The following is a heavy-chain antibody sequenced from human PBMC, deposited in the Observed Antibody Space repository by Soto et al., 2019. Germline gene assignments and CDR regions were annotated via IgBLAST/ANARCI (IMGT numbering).Heavy chain of an antibody. J-gene: IGHJ4*02. V-gene: IGHV4-39*07. D-gene: IGHD3-3*01. CDR1: GGSFSDDASSSDWY. CDR2: IDRSGRT. Sequence: QVHLQQWGAGLLKPSETLSLTCAVYGGSFSDDASSSDWYWNWIRQSPGKGLEWIGEIDRSGRTKYNPSLKSRVSISVDTSKNQFSLKLSSVTAADTGVYYCARGRGIFGEVTPFDYWGQGTLVTVSS. CDR3: ARGRGIFGEVTPFDY.